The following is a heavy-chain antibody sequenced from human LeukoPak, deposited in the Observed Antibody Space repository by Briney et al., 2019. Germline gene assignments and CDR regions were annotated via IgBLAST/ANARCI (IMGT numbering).Heavy chain of an antibody. V-gene: IGHV1-2*02. CDR1: GYTFTGYY. J-gene: IGHJ4*02. Sequence: GASVKVSCKASGYTFTGYYVHWLRQAPGQGLTWMGWINPNSGGTDYAQQYQGRVTLTRDTSISTAYMELSSLTSDDSAVYYCARAFFNRGFDYWGQGTLVTVSS. CDR2: INPNSGGT. CDR3: ARAFFNRGFDY. D-gene: IGHD3-3*02.